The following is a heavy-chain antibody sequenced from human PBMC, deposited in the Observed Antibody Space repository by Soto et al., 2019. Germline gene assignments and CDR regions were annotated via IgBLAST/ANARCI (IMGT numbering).Heavy chain of an antibody. CDR3: ARSPNYYYYGFDV. Sequence: SETLSLTCTVSGGSVSSGDYFWSWLRQSPGKRLEWIAYIYCSGSTNYNPSLKSRATISVDTSKSQVSLTLTSMTAADAALYYCARSPNYYYYGFDVWGQGTAVTVSS. CDR2: IYCSGST. J-gene: IGHJ6*02. D-gene: IGHD3-10*01. V-gene: IGHV4-61*08. CDR1: GGSVSSGDYF.